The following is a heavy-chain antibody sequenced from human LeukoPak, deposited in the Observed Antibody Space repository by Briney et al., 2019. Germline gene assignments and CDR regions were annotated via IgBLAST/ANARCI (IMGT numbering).Heavy chain of an antibody. CDR1: GGTFSGYA. V-gene: IGHV1-69*06. CDR3: ARDHRCSSTSCYVRDAFDI. Sequence: SVKVSCKASGGTFSGYAISWVRQAPGQGLEWMGGIIPIFGTANYAQKFQGRVTITADKSTSTAYMELSSLRSEDTAVYYCARDHRCSSTSCYVRDAFDIWGQGTMVTVSS. J-gene: IGHJ3*02. CDR2: IIPIFGTA. D-gene: IGHD2-2*01.